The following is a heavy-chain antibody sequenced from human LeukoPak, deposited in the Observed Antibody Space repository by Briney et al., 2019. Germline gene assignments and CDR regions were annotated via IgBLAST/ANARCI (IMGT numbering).Heavy chain of an antibody. D-gene: IGHD2-2*01. V-gene: IGHV4-34*01. CDR2: MNDSSSA. Sequence: PSETLSLTCAVYGGSFSDYYWSWVRQPPGKGLEWIGEMNDSSSASYNPSLKSRVTISRDTSTNQFSLKLTSVTAADTAVYYCARGALLVPAAFDYWGQGTLVTVSS. CDR1: GGSFSDYY. CDR3: ARGALLVPAAFDY. J-gene: IGHJ4*02.